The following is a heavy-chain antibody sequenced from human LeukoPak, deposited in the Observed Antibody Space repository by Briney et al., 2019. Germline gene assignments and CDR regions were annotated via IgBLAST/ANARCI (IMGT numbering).Heavy chain of an antibody. Sequence: GGSLRLSCAASGFTFNSYAMHWVRQAPGKGLEWVAVISYDGSNKYYADSVKGRFTISRDNSKNTLYLQMNSLRAEDTAVYYCAREIGAFDIWGQGTMVTVSS. V-gene: IGHV3-30-3*01. J-gene: IGHJ3*02. CDR2: ISYDGSNK. D-gene: IGHD2-21*01. CDR1: GFTFNSYA. CDR3: AREIGAFDI.